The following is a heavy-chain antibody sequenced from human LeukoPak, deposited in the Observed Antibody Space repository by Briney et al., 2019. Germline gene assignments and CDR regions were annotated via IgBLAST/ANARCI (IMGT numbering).Heavy chain of an antibody. D-gene: IGHD4-11*01. V-gene: IGHV3-30*02. CDR3: AKGHSNYDPYYFDY. J-gene: IGHJ4*02. CDR2: IRYDGSNK. Sequence: GGSLRLSCAASGFTFSSYGMHWVRQAPGKGLEWVAFIRYDGSNKYYADSVKGRFTISRDNSKNTLYLQMNSLRAEDTAVYYCAKGHSNYDPYYFDYWGQGTLVTVSS. CDR1: GFTFSSYG.